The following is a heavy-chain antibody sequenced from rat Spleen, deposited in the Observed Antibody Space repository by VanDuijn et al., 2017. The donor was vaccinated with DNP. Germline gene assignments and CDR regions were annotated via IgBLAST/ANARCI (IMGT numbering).Heavy chain of an antibody. D-gene: IGHD4-3*01. CDR2: IRYDGGST. J-gene: IGHJ2*01. CDR1: GFTFSNHG. Sequence: EVQLVESGGGLVQPGRSLKLSCAASGFTFSNHGMAWVRQAPTKGLEWVAYIRYDGGSTKYGDSVKGRFTISRENAKNTLYLQMNSLRSEDMATYYCVRWNSGHFDYWGQGVMVPVSS. V-gene: IGHV5-22*01. CDR3: VRWNSGHFDY.